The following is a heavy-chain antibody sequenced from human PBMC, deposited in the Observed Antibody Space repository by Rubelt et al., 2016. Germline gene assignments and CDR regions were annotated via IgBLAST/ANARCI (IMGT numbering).Heavy chain of an antibody. Sequence: KGRFTISRDNSKNTLYLQMNSLRAEDTAVYYCARDLRYYDSSGYYRPLYGMDVWGQGTTVTVSS. J-gene: IGHJ6*02. CDR3: ARDLRYYDSSGYYRPLYGMDV. D-gene: IGHD3-22*01. V-gene: IGHV3-53*01.